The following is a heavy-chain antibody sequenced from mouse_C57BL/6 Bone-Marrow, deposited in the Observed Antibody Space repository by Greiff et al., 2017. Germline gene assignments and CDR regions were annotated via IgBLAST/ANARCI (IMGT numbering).Heavy chain of an antibody. Sequence: VQLQQSGPELVKPGASVKISCKASGYAFSSSWMNWVKQRPGKGLEWIGRIYPGDGDTNYNGKFKGKATLTADNSSSTAYLQLSSLTSEDSAVYFCAREKGGNPRRGYWGQGTSVTVSS. J-gene: IGHJ4*01. CDR3: AREKGGNPRRGY. CDR1: GYAFSSSW. CDR2: IYPGDGDT. D-gene: IGHD1-1*02. V-gene: IGHV1-82*01.